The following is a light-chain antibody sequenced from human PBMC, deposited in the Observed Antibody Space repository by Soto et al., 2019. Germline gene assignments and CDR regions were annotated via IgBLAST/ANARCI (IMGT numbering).Light chain of an antibody. Sequence: DIQMTQSPSTLSASVGDRVTITCRASQSITSWLAWYQQKPGKAPKLLIYKASTLESGVPLRFSCSGSGTKFTLTITSLQPDEFATYYCQQYNSHWTFGQGTKGEIK. J-gene: IGKJ1*01. CDR2: KAS. CDR3: QQYNSHWT. V-gene: IGKV1-5*03. CDR1: QSITSW.